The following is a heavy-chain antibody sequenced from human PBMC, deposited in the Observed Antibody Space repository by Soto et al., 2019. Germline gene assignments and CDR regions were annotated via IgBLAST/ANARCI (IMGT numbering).Heavy chain of an antibody. J-gene: IGHJ4*02. CDR2: ISSSGSTI. CDR3: VKERSGHSYADS. V-gene: IGHV3-48*03. CDR1: GFTFSSYE. Sequence: GGSLRLSCAASGFTFSSYEMNWVRQAPGKGLEWVSYISSSGSTIYYADSVKGRFTISRDNAKNSLYLQMNSLRADDTAVYYCVKERSGHSYADSWGQGTLVTVSS. D-gene: IGHD5-18*01.